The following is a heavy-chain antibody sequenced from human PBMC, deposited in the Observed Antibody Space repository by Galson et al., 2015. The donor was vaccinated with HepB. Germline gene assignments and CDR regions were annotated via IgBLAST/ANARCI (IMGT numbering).Heavy chain of an antibody. CDR2: ISAGNGNT. V-gene: IGHV1-3*01. CDR1: GYTFTSYA. CDR3: ARGRSSGWYVGFDY. D-gene: IGHD6-19*01. J-gene: IGHJ4*02. Sequence: SVKVSCKASGYTFTSYAMHWVRQAPGQRLEWMGWISAGNGNTKYSQKFQGRVTITRDTSASTAYMELSSLRSEDTAVYYCARGRSSGWYVGFDYWGQGTLVTVSS.